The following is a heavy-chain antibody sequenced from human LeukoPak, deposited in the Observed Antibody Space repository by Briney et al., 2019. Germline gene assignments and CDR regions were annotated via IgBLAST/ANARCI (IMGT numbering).Heavy chain of an antibody. CDR2: INAGNGNT. CDR3: AGFRGYSYGPGGY. V-gene: IGHV1-3*01. J-gene: IGHJ4*02. D-gene: IGHD5-18*01. Sequence: GASVKVSCKASGYTFTSYAMHWVRQAPRQRLEWMGWINAGNGNTKYSQKFQGRVTITSDTSASTAYMELSSLRSEDTAVYYCAGFRGYSYGPGGYWGQGTLVTVSS. CDR1: GYTFTSYA.